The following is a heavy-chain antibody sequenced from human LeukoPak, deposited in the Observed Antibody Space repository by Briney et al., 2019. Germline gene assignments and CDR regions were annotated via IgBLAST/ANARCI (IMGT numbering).Heavy chain of an antibody. CDR3: ARVDRSGYSYAMELWFDY. CDR1: GYSFTSYW. Sequence: PGESLKISCKGSGYSFTSYWIGWVRQMPGKGLEWMGIIYPGDSDTRYSPSFQGQVTISADKSISTAYLQWSSLKASDTAMYYCARVDRSGYSYAMELWFDYWGQGTLVTVSS. J-gene: IGHJ4*02. D-gene: IGHD5-18*01. V-gene: IGHV5-51*01. CDR2: IYPGDSDT.